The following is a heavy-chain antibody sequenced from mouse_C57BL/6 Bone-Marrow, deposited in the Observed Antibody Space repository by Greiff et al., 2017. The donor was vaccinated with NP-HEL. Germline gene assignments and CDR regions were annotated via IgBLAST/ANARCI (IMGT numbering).Heavy chain of an antibody. Sequence: DVQLVESGGGLVKPGGSLKLSCAASGFTFSSYAMSWVRQTPEKRLEWVATISDGGSYTYYPANVKGRFTISRDNAKNNLYLQMSHLKSEDTAMYYCARDPYDYGLVAYWGQGTLVTVSA. V-gene: IGHV5-4*01. J-gene: IGHJ3*01. CDR1: GFTFSSYA. CDR3: ARDPYDYGLVAY. CDR2: ISDGGSYT. D-gene: IGHD2-4*01.